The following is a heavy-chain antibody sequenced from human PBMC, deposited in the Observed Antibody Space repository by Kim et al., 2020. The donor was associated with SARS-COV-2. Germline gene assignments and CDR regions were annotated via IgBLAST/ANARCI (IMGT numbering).Heavy chain of an antibody. V-gene: IGHV3-9*01. CDR3: AKDILSGGPPHYGDYAFDY. J-gene: IGHJ4*02. Sequence: GGSLRLSCAASGFTFGDYAMHWVRQAPGKGLEWVSGISWNSGSIGYADSVKGRFTISRDNAKNSLYLQMNSLRAEDTALYYCAKDILSGGPPHYGDYAFDYWGQGTLVTVSS. D-gene: IGHD4-17*01. CDR2: ISWNSGSI. CDR1: GFTFGDYA.